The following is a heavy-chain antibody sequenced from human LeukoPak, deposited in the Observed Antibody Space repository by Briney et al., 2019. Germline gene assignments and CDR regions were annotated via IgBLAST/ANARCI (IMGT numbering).Heavy chain of an antibody. V-gene: IGHV4-34*01. CDR3: ARGGYYGSGNDFRFDP. J-gene: IGHJ5*02. D-gene: IGHD3-10*01. Sequence: KASETLSLTCAVYGGSFSTYYWNWIRQSPGKGLEWLGEINHTGTTNYNPSLKSRVTISVDTSKNQFSLKLTSVTAADTAVYFCARGGYYGSGNDFRFDPWGQGTLVTVSS. CDR1: GGSFSTYY. CDR2: INHTGTT.